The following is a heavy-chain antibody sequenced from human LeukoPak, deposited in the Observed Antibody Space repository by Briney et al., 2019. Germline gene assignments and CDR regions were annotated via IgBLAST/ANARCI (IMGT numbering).Heavy chain of an antibody. CDR2: IYTSGST. V-gene: IGHV4-61*02. D-gene: IGHD4-23*01. Sequence: PSETLCLTCTVSGGSISSGSYYWSWIRQPAGKGLEWIGRIYTSGSTNYNPSLKSRVTISVDTSKNQFSLKLSSVTAADTAVYYCARDHTVVTPIDYYYYGMDVWGQGTTVTVSS. CDR3: ARDHTVVTPIDYYYYGMDV. CDR1: GGSISSGSYY. J-gene: IGHJ6*02.